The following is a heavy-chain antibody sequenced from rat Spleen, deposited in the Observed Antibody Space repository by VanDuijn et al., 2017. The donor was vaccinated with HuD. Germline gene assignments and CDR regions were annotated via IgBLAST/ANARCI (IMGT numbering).Heavy chain of an antibody. CDR2: ISHDGGST. J-gene: IGHJ2*01. D-gene: IGHD3-4*01. Sequence: EVQLVESGGGLVQPGRSLKISCAASGFTLRDYYMAWVRQAPTKGLDWVASISHDGGSTYSRDSVKGRFTISRDNAKSILYPQMDSLRSEDTATYYCTTGQPTDFDYWGQGVMVTVSS. V-gene: IGHV5-20*01. CDR1: GFTLRDYY. CDR3: TTGQPTDFDY.